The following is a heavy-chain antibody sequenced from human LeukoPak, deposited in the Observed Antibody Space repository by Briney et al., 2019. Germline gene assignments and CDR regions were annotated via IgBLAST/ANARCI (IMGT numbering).Heavy chain of an antibody. J-gene: IGHJ3*02. CDR2: FDPEDGET. D-gene: IGHD3-22*01. V-gene: IGHV1-24*01. CDR3: ATATYYYDSSAAFDI. Sequence: ASVTVSCKVSGYNLTELSLHWVRQAPGKGLEWMGGFDPEDGETIYAQMFQGRVTMTEDTSTDTAYMELSSLRSEDTAVYYCATATYYYDSSAAFDIWGQGTMVTVSS. CDR1: GYNLTELS.